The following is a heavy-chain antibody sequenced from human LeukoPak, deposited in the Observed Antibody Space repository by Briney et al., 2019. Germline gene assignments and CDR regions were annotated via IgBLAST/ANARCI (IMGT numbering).Heavy chain of an antibody. CDR1: GFTFSTYS. J-gene: IGHJ3*02. D-gene: IGHD5-18*01. Sequence: GGSLRLSCAASGFTFSTYSMNWVRQAPGKGLEWVSSISSSSSYIYYADSVKGRFTISRDNAKDSLYLQMNGLRAEDTAVYYCASGYTYGPDAFDIWGQGTMVTVSS. CDR2: ISSSSSYI. CDR3: ASGYTYGPDAFDI. V-gene: IGHV3-21*01.